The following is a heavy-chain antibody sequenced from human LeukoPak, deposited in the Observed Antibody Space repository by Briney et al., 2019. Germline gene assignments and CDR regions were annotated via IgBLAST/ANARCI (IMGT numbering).Heavy chain of an antibody. V-gene: IGHV4-59*01. CDR3: ARARVVAAFLRDAFDI. Sequence: SETLSLTCTVSGGSISSYYWSWIRQPPGKGLEWIGYIYYSGSTNCNPSLKSRVTISVDTSKNQFSLKLSSVTAADTAVYYCARARVVAAFLRDAFDIWGQGTMVTVSS. J-gene: IGHJ3*02. D-gene: IGHD2-15*01. CDR2: IYYSGST. CDR1: GGSISSYY.